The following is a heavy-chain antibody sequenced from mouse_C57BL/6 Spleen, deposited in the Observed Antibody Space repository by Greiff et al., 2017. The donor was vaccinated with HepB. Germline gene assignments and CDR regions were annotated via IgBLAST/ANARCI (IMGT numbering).Heavy chain of an antibody. J-gene: IGHJ1*03. D-gene: IGHD2-4*01. V-gene: IGHV3-8*01. CDR3: ARYRPYDYGDWYFDV. CDR2: ISYSGST. CDR1: GYSITSDY. Sequence: EVMLVESGPGLAKPSQTLSLTCSVTGYSITSDYWNWIRKFPGNKLEYMGYISYSGSTYYNPSLKSRISITRDTSKNQYYLQLNSVTTEDTATYYCARYRPYDYGDWYFDVWGTGTTVTVSS.